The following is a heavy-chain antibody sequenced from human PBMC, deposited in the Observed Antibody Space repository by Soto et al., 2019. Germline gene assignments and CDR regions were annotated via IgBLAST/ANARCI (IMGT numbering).Heavy chain of an antibody. Sequence: PSETLSLTCTVSGGSISSGDYYWSWIRQPPGKGLEWIGYIYYSGSTYYNPSLKSRVTISVDTSKNQFSLKLSSVTAADTAVYYCARGGWSGSVWFDPWGQGTLVTVSS. J-gene: IGHJ5*02. D-gene: IGHD3-10*01. CDR1: GGSISSGDYY. V-gene: IGHV4-30-4*01. CDR3: ARGGWSGSVWFDP. CDR2: IYYSGST.